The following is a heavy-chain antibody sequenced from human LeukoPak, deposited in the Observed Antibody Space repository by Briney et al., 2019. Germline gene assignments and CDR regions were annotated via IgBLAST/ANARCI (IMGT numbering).Heavy chain of an antibody. Sequence: PGGSLRLSCAASGFTFSSYAMHWVRQAPGKGLEWVAVISYDGSNKYYADSVKGRFTISRDNDKNSLYLEMNSLRDEDTAVYYCLQYNSENTWGQGTLVTVSS. CDR3: LQYNSENT. D-gene: IGHD1-14*01. CDR1: GFTFSSYA. V-gene: IGHV3-30-3*01. J-gene: IGHJ5*02. CDR2: ISYDGSNK.